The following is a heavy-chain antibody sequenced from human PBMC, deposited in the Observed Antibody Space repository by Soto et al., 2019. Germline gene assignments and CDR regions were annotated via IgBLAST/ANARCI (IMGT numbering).Heavy chain of an antibody. Sequence: EVQLVESGGGLVKPGGSLRLSCAASGFSFSSYNMNWVRQAPGKGLEWVSSISSGSSYRYYADSVKGRFTISRDNAKKSLFLQMNSLRGEDTAVYYCGRGEVPADWGQGTLVTVSS. D-gene: IGHD1-26*01. CDR2: ISSGSSYR. V-gene: IGHV3-21*01. CDR1: GFSFSSYN. J-gene: IGHJ4*02. CDR3: GRGEVPAD.